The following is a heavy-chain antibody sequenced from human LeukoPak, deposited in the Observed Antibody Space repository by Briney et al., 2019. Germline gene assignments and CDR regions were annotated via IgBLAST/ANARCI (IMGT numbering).Heavy chain of an antibody. CDR2: IKSKTDGGTT. CDR1: GFTFSNAW. D-gene: IGHD3-22*01. CDR3: TTESITMTVGPPPPGS. J-gene: IGHJ4*02. V-gene: IGHV3-15*01. Sequence: GGSLRLSCAASGFTFSNAWMSWVRQAPGKGLEWVGRIKSKTDGGTTDYAAPVKGRFTISRDDSKNTLYLQMNSLKTEDTAVYYCTTESITMTVGPPPPGSWGQGTLVTVSS.